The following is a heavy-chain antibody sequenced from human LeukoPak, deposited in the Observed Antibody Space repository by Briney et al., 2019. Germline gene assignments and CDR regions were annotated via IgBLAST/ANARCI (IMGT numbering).Heavy chain of an antibody. CDR2: IYYSGST. D-gene: IGHD3-10*01. Sequence: SETLSLTCTVSVGSISSYYWSWIRQPPGKGLEWIGYIYYSGSTNSNPSLKSRVTISIDTSKNQFSLKMSSVTAADTAMYYCARDTERSTMIRGVTNDVFDIWGQGTMVTVSS. V-gene: IGHV4-59*01. CDR1: VGSISSYY. J-gene: IGHJ3*02. CDR3: ARDTERSTMIRGVTNDVFDI.